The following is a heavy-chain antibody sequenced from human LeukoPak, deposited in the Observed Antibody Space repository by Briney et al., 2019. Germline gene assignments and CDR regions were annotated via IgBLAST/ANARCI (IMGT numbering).Heavy chain of an antibody. CDR2: ISSSGGST. Sequence: QPGGSLRLXCAASGFTFSTYAMSWVREAPGKGLEWVSAISSSGGSTYYADSVKGRFTISRDNSKNTLYLQMNSLRAEDTAVYYCAKYCGYSSSWYKLGFDYWGQGTLVTVSS. V-gene: IGHV3-23*01. J-gene: IGHJ4*02. D-gene: IGHD6-13*01. CDR3: AKYCGYSSSWYKLGFDY. CDR1: GFTFSTYA.